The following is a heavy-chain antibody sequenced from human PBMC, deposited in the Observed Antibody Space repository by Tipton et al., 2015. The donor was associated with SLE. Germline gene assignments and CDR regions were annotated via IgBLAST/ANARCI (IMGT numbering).Heavy chain of an antibody. CDR3: ARDKKAPSYYYNYYMDV. CDR1: GGSISSGAYS. Sequence: TLSLTCTVSGGSISSGAYSWSWIRQPPGKGLEWIGYIYYSGSTNYNPSLKSRVTISVDTSKNQFSLKLSSVTAADTVVYYCARDKKAPSYYYNYYMDVWGKGTTVPVSS. J-gene: IGHJ6*03. CDR2: IYYSGST. V-gene: IGHV4-61*08.